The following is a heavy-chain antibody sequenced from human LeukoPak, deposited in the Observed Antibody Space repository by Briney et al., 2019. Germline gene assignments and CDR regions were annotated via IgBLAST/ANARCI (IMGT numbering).Heavy chain of an antibody. J-gene: IGHJ3*02. CDR3: ARGLEQLVSLGAFDI. CDR2: INHSGST. CDR1: GGSFSGYY. Sequence: PSETLSLTCAVSGGSFSGYYWSWIRQPPGKGLEWIGEINHSGSTNYNPSLKSRVTISVDASKNQFSLKLSSVTAADTAVYYCARGLEQLVSLGAFDIWGQGTMVTVSS. D-gene: IGHD6-13*01. V-gene: IGHV4-34*01.